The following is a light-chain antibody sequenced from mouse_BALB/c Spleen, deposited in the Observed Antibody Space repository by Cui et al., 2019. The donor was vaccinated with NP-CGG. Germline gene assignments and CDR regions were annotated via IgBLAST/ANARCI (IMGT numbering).Light chain of an antibody. J-gene: IGLJ1*01. Sequence: QAVLTQESGLTTSPGETVTLTCRSSIGAVTTSNYANWVQEKPDHLFTGLIGGTNNRTPGVPARFSGSLIGDKAALTITGAQTEDEAMYFCSLWYSNHWVFGGGTKLTVL. CDR3: SLWYSNHWV. CDR1: IGAVTTSNY. CDR2: GTN. V-gene: IGLV1*01.